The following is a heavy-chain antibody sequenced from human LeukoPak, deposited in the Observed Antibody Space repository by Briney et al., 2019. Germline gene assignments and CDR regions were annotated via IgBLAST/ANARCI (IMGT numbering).Heavy chain of an antibody. Sequence: ASVKVSCKASGYTFTGYYMHWVRQAPGQGLEWMGWINPNSGGTNYAQKFQGRVTMTRDTSISTAYMELSRLRSDDTAVYYCARAGYCSSTSCPDGPCNWFDPWGQGTLVTVSS. CDR2: INPNSGGT. D-gene: IGHD2-2*01. CDR1: GYTFTGYY. J-gene: IGHJ5*02. CDR3: ARAGYCSSTSCPDGPCNWFDP. V-gene: IGHV1-2*02.